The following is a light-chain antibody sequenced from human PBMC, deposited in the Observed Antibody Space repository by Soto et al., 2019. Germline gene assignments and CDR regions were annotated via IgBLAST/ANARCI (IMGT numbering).Light chain of an antibody. CDR1: ENVKSN. J-gene: IGKJ3*01. CDR2: GAS. Sequence: EVVMTQFPATLSVSPLGIATPSFRASENVKSNLAWYQQKPGQAPRLLIYGASTRATAIPDRFSGSGSGTDFALTISRLEPEDFAMYYCQQYDASPFTFGPGTKVDIK. CDR3: QQYDASPFT. V-gene: IGKV3-20*01.